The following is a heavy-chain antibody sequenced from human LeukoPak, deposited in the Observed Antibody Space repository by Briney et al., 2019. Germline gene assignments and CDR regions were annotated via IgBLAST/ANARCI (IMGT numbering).Heavy chain of an antibody. V-gene: IGHV3-23*01. J-gene: IGHJ4*02. D-gene: IGHD6-13*01. Sequence: GGSLRLFCAASGFTFSSYAMSWVRQAPGEGLECVSGISGSGGSTYYADSVKGRFTISRDNSRNTLYLQMNSPRAEDTAVYYCAILPGYSSGWYEVNYWGQGTLVTVSS. CDR3: AILPGYSSGWYEVNY. CDR2: ISGSGGST. CDR1: GFTFSSYA.